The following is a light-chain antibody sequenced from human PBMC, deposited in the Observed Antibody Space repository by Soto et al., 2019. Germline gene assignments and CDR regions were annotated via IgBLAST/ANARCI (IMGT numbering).Light chain of an antibody. CDR3: QQRSNWPFT. CDR2: GAS. Sequence: IVLTQSPATLSFSPGDRATLYCRARQSVSNYLAWYQQKPGQAPRLLIYGASNRATGIPARFSGSGSRTDFPLTISILEPEDFAVYYCQQRSNWPFTFGHATKLAIQ. J-gene: IGKJ3*01. CDR1: QSVSNY. V-gene: IGKV3-11*01.